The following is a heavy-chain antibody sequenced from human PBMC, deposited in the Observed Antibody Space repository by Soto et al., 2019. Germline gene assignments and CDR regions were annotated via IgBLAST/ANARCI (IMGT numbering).Heavy chain of an antibody. V-gene: IGHV4-4*02. CDR1: GGSISSINW. CDR3: ARGGGPDIAYGMDV. J-gene: IGHJ6*02. CDR2: IYHSGST. D-gene: IGHD5-12*01. Sequence: TETLSLTCDVSGGSISSINWWSWVRQPPGKGLKWIGEIYHSGSTTYNPSLKSRVTISVDKSKNQFSLKLKSVTAADTAIYYCARGGGPDIAYGMDVWGQGTTVTVSS.